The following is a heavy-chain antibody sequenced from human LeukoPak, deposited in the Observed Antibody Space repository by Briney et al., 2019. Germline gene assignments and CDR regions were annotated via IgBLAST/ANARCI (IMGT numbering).Heavy chain of an antibody. J-gene: IGHJ4*02. Sequence: GGSLRLSCAASGFTFSSYGMHWVRQAPGKGLEWVAVISYDGSNKYYADSVKGRFTISRDNAKNSLYLQMNSLRAEDTAVYYCARDYGDYWGQGTLVTVSS. D-gene: IGHD4-17*01. CDR2: ISYDGSNK. CDR3: ARDYGDY. CDR1: GFTFSSYG. V-gene: IGHV3-30*12.